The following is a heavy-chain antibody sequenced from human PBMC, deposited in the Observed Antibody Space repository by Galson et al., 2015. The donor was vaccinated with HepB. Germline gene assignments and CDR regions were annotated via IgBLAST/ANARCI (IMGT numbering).Heavy chain of an antibody. Sequence: TLSLACTVSGGSVGTGGYHWTWIRQHPGKGLEWIGYIYYSGTTSYNPSLKSRVTISADTSKNQFSLKLTSVTAADTAVYYCAGTDAFFFGTGSSPFDSWGQGTLVTVSS. CDR2: IYYSGTT. CDR1: GGSVGTGGYH. V-gene: IGHV4-31*03. D-gene: IGHD3-10*01. J-gene: IGHJ4*02. CDR3: AGTDAFFFGTGSSPFDS.